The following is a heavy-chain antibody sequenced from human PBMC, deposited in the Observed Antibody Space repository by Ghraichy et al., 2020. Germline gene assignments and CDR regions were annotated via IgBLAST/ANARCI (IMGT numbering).Heavy chain of an antibody. CDR2: IWYDGSNK. Sequence: GGSLRLSCAASGFTFSSYGMHWVRQAPGKGLEWVAVIWYDGSNKYYADSVKGRFTISRDNSKNTLYLQMNSLRAEDTAVYYCARDHAGVAGILDYWGQGTLVTVSS. J-gene: IGHJ4*02. D-gene: IGHD6-19*01. V-gene: IGHV3-33*01. CDR1: GFTFSSYG. CDR3: ARDHAGVAGILDY.